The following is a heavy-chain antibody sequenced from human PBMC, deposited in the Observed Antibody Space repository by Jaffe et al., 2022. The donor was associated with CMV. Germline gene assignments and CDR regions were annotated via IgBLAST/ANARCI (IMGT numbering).Heavy chain of an antibody. Sequence: QLQLQESGPGLVKPSETLSLTCTVSGGSISSSSYYWGWIRQPPGKGLEWIGSIYYSGSTYYNPSLKSRVTISVDTSKNQFSLKLSSVTAADTAVYYCASGSGSFIPLDYWGQGTLVTVSS. D-gene: IGHD1-26*01. CDR2: IYYSGST. CDR1: GGSISSSSYY. J-gene: IGHJ4*02. V-gene: IGHV4-39*01. CDR3: ASGSGSFIPLDY.